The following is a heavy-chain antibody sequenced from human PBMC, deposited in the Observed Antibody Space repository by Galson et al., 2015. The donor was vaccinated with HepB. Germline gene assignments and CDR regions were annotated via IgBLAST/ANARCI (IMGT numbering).Heavy chain of an antibody. J-gene: IGHJ6*03. Sequence: GTVDYAAPVKGRFTISRDDSKNMLYLQMNTLKTEDTAVYYCTALYYDFWSGSHAYYYYFYMDVWGKGTTVTVSS. D-gene: IGHD3-3*01. CDR3: TALYYDFWSGSHAYYYYFYMDV. V-gene: IGHV3-15*01. CDR2: GTV.